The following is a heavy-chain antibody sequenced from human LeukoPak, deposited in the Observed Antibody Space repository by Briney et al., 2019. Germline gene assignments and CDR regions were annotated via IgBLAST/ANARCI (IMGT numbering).Heavy chain of an antibody. CDR2: ISDTGGST. CDR1: AFTFGRFG. CDR3: AKGRIQSYMAPEY. Sequence: GGSLRLSCAASAFTFGRFGMSWVRQAPGKGLEWVSAISDTGGSTFYADSVKGRFTISRDISKNTLYLQMNSLRAEDTAVYYCAKGRIQSYMAPEYWGQGTLVAVSS. D-gene: IGHD5-18*01. J-gene: IGHJ4*02. V-gene: IGHV3-23*01.